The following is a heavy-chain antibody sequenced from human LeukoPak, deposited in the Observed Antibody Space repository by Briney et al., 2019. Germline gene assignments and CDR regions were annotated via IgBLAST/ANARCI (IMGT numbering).Heavy chain of an antibody. V-gene: IGHV1-2*02. D-gene: IGHD3-9*01. CDR1: GYTFAGYY. CDR3: AREGFDWLSYYFDY. CDR2: INPNSGGT. Sequence: ASVKVSCKASGYTFAGYYMHWVRQAPGQGLEWMGWINPNSGGTNYAQKFQGRVTMTRDTSISTAYMELSRLRSDDTAVYYCAREGFDWLSYYFDYWGQGTLVTVSS. J-gene: IGHJ4*02.